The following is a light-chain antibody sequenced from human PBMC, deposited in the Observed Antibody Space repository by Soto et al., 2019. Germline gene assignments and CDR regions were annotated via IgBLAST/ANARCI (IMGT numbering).Light chain of an antibody. CDR2: SNN. Sequence: QSVLTQPPSASGTPGQRVTISCSGSSSNIGSNTVNWYQQLPGTAPKLLIYSNNHRPSGVPDRFSGSKSGTSASLAISGLESEDEADYYCAAWDDSLSGPVVFGGGTKVTVL. CDR1: SSNIGSNT. V-gene: IGLV1-44*01. J-gene: IGLJ2*01. CDR3: AAWDDSLSGPVV.